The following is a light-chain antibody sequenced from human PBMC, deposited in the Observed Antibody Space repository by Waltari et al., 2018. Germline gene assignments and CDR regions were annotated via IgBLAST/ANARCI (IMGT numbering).Light chain of an antibody. V-gene: IGLV3-25*03. J-gene: IGLJ2*01. CDR3: QSVDSSATYVI. Sequence: SYDLKQPPSLSVSPRQTARITCSGDALPTRHGFWYKQKSGQHPVLMIFKDKERPSGIPERFAGSSSGTTVTLTISGVQAEDEADYYGQSVDSSATYVIFGGGTKLTVL. CDR1: ALPTRH. CDR2: KDK.